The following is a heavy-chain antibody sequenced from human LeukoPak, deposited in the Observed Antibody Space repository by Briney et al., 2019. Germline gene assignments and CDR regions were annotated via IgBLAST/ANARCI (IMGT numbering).Heavy chain of an antibody. CDR3: ARVRSSSWFDP. J-gene: IGHJ5*02. CDR2: INPNSGGT. V-gene: IGHV1-2*02. D-gene: IGHD6-13*01. Sequence: ASVKVSCTASGYTFTGYYMHWVRQAPGQGREWMGWINPNSGGTNYAQKFQGRVTMTRDTSISTAYMELSRLRSDDTAVYYCARVRSSSWFDPWGQGTLVTVSS. CDR1: GYTFTGYY.